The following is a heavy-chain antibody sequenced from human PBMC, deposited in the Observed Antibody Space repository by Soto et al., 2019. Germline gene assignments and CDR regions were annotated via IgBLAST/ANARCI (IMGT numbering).Heavy chain of an antibody. CDR3: ARDIDKTSSAVYYYYGMDV. Sequence: GASVKVSCKASGYTLTSYYMHWVRQAPGQGLEWMGIINPSGGSTSYAQKFQGRVTMTRDTSTSTVYMELSSLRSEDTAVYYCARDIDKTSSAVYYYYGMDVWGQGTMVTVSS. D-gene: IGHD6-6*01. CDR1: GYTLTSYY. CDR2: INPSGGST. V-gene: IGHV1-46*01. J-gene: IGHJ6*02.